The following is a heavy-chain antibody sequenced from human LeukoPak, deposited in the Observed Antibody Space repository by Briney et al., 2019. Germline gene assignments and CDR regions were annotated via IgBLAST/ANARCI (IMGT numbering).Heavy chain of an antibody. D-gene: IGHD1-7*01. J-gene: IGHJ4*02. CDR1: RFTFSNYT. Sequence: GGSLRLSCAGSRFTFSNYTMNWVRQAPGKGLEWVSSISSSSSYIFYADSVKGRFTISRDNAKNTLYLQMNSLRAEDTAVYYCARGGNYPFDYWGQGTLVTVSS. V-gene: IGHV3-21*01. CDR3: ARGGNYPFDY. CDR2: ISSSSSYI.